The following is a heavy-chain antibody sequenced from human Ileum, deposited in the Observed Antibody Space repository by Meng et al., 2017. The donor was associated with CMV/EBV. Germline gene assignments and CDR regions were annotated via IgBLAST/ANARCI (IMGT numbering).Heavy chain of an antibody. V-gene: IGHV3-23*01. CDR2: ISGSGGST. D-gene: IGHD3-10*01. J-gene: IGHJ6*02. Sequence: GGSLRLSCAASGFSFNSYAVTWVRQAPGKGLEWVSAISGSGGSTYYADSVKGRFTVSRDNSKNTLVVQMNSLRAEDTAVYYCARFGGTGSSEWLGYGMDVWGQGTTVTVSS. CDR3: ARFGGTGSSEWLGYGMDV. CDR1: GFSFNSYA.